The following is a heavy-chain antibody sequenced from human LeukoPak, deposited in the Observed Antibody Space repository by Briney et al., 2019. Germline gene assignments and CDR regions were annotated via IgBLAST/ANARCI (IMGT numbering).Heavy chain of an antibody. V-gene: IGHV1-46*01. CDR3: ARGRFLGYSYGYVSAFDI. CDR1: GYTFTSYY. Sequence: GASVKVSCKASGYTFTSYYMHWVRQAPGQGLEWMGLINPTGGSTGYAQKFQGRVTMTRDMSTSTDYMELSSLRSEDTAIYYCARGRFLGYSYGYVSAFDIWGQGTMVTVSS. CDR2: INPTGGST. J-gene: IGHJ3*02. D-gene: IGHD5-18*01.